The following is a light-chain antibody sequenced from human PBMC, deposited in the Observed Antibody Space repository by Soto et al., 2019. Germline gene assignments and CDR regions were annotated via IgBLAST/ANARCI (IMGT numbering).Light chain of an antibody. CDR2: AAS. J-gene: IGKJ3*01. V-gene: IGKV1-27*01. CDR1: QGIRNY. Sequence: DIQMTQSPASLSASVGDRVTITCRARQGIRNYVAWYQQIPGKAPKLLIYAASTLQSGVPSRVSGSGSGTDFALTINGLEPEDVATYSCQKYSSVPVFGPGTKMEFK. CDR3: QKYSSVPV.